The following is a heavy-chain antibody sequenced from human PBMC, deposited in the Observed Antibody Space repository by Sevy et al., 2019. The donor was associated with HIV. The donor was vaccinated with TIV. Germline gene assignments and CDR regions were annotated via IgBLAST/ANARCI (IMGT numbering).Heavy chain of an antibody. V-gene: IGHV3-23*01. Sequence: GGSLRLSCAASGFTFTNYAMSWVRQAPGKGLEWVSGVSVRSGSTYSADSVKGRFTISRDNSKNTLYLHMNSLRAEDTAVYYCATDQGQLLQYYFDYWGQGTLVTVSS. CDR2: VSVRSGST. CDR1: GFTFTNYA. D-gene: IGHD2-2*01. CDR3: ATDQGQLLQYYFDY. J-gene: IGHJ4*02.